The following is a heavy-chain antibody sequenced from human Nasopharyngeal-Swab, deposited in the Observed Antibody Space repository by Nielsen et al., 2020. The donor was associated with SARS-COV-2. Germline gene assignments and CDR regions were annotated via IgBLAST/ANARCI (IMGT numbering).Heavy chain of an antibody. V-gene: IGHV3-48*02. CDR2: ISSSSSTI. CDR3: ATDYYGSGSYYNLYYYYGMDV. Sequence: GESLKISCAASGFTFSSYSMNWVRQAPGKGLEWVSYISSSSSTIYYADSVKGRFTISRDNAKNSLYLQMNSLRDEDTAVYYCATDYYGSGSYYNLYYYYGMDVWGQGTTVTGSS. J-gene: IGHJ6*02. CDR1: GFTFSSYS. D-gene: IGHD3-10*01.